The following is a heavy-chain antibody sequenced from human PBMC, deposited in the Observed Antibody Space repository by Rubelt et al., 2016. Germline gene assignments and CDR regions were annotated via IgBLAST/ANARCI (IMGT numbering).Heavy chain of an antibody. CDR2: IKSKTDGGTT. Sequence: EVQLLESGGGLVQPGGSLRLSCAASGFTFSSYAMSWVRQAPGKGLEWVGRIKSKTDGGTTDYAAPVKGRFTISRDDSKNTLYLQMNSLKTEDTAVYYCTTLRQSHRDDYWGQGTLVTVSS. D-gene: IGHD4-17*01. J-gene: IGHJ4*02. CDR3: TTLRQSHRDDY. V-gene: IGHV3-15*01. CDR1: GFTFSSYA.